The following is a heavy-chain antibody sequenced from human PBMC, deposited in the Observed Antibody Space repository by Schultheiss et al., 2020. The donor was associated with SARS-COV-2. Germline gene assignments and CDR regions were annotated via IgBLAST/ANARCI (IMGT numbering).Heavy chain of an antibody. CDR2: ISSSSSYI. V-gene: IGHV3-21*01. CDR1: GFTFSSYS. CDR3: ARDRGGYGDYGLSRYYYYGMDV. D-gene: IGHD4-17*01. Sequence: GGSLRLSCAASGFTFSSYSMNWVRQAPGKGLEWVSSISSSSSYIYYADSVKGRFTIFRDNSKNTLYLQMNSLRAEDTAVYYCARDRGGYGDYGLSRYYYYGMDVWGQGTTVTVSS. J-gene: IGHJ6*02.